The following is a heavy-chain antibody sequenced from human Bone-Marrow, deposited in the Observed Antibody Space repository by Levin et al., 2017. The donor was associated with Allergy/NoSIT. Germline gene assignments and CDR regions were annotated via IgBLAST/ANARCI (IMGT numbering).Heavy chain of an antibody. CDR1: GGSLKSGPYS. CDR2: IYHSGST. Sequence: SETLSLTCAVSGGSLKSGPYSWSWIRQPPGKGLEWIGYIYHSGSTYYNPSLKSRVTISVDRSKNQFSLKLTSVTAAAPAVYYCAREDGYVFAYWGQGTLVTVSS. V-gene: IGHV4-30-2*01. CDR3: AREDGYVFAY. D-gene: IGHD5-24*01. J-gene: IGHJ4*02.